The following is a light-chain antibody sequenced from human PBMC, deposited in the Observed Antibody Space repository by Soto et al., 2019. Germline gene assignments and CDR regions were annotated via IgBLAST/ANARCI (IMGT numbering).Light chain of an antibody. Sequence: EIVMTQSPATLSVSPGERATLSCKASQSVNSHLAWYQQKPGQAPRLLIYGASTRATGIPARFSGSGSGTEFTLTISSLQSEDFAVYNCQQYNNWPRAFGQGTKVDIK. V-gene: IGKV3D-15*01. CDR2: GAS. CDR3: QQYNNWPRA. CDR1: QSVNSH. J-gene: IGKJ1*01.